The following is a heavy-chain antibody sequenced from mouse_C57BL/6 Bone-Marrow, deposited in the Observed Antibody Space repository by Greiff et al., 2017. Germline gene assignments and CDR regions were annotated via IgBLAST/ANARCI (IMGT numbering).Heavy chain of an antibody. CDR2: INPSSGYT. J-gene: IGHJ2*01. Sequence: QVHVKQSGAELARPGASEKMSCKASGYTFNSYTMHWVKQRPGQGLEWIGYINPSSGYTKYNQKFKDKATLTADKSSSTAYMQLSSLTSEASAVYYCARTGALDYWGQGTTLTVSS. D-gene: IGHD4-1*01. CDR1: GYTFNSYT. CDR3: ARTGALDY. V-gene: IGHV1-4*01.